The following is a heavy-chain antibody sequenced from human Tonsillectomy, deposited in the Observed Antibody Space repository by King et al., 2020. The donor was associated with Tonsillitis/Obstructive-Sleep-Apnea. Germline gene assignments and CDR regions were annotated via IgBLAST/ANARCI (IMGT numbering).Heavy chain of an antibody. CDR2: ITSSGSTI. Sequence: VQLVQSGGGLVKPGGSLRLSCAASGFTFSDYYMSWIRQAPGKGLEWVSYITSSGSTIYYADSMKGRFTISRDNAKNSLYLQMNSLRAEDTAVYYCARDRYGSRYDAFDIWGQGTMVTVSS. D-gene: IGHD6-13*01. V-gene: IGHV3-11*01. J-gene: IGHJ3*02. CDR3: ARDRYGSRYDAFDI. CDR1: GFTFSDYY.